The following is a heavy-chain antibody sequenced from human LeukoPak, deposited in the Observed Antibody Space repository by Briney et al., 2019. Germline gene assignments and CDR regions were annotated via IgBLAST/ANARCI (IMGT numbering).Heavy chain of an antibody. D-gene: IGHD6-6*01. CDR2: ISGSGGST. Sequence: GGSLRLSCAASGFTFSSYAMSWVRQAPGKGLEWVSAISGSGGSTYYADSVKGRFTISRDNSKNTLYLQMNSLRAEDTAVYYCAKGGGGIAARSARFDPWGQGTLVTVSS. CDR1: GFTFSSYA. V-gene: IGHV3-23*01. J-gene: IGHJ5*02. CDR3: AKGGGGIAARSARFDP.